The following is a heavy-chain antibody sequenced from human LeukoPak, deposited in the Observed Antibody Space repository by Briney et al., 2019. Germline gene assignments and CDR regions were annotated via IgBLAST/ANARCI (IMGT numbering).Heavy chain of an antibody. J-gene: IGHJ4*02. CDR1: GYSISSGFY. CDR2: VYHSGST. CDR3: ARVADSGD. Sequence: PSETLSLTCPVSGYSISSGFYWDWIRQPPGKGLEWIGSVYHSGSTYYNSSLKSRVTISVDMSKNQFSLRLSSVTAADTAVYYCARVADSGDWGQGTLVTVSS. V-gene: IGHV4-38-2*01. D-gene: IGHD3-22*01.